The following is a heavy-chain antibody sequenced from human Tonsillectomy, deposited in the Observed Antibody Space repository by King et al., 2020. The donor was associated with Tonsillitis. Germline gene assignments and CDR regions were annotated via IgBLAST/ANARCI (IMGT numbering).Heavy chain of an antibody. Sequence: VQLQESGPGLVKPSETLSLTCAVSGYSISCGYYWGWIRQPPGKGLEWIGYSYQTGTAYYTPSLKGRVTISVDTSKNQFFLRLSTVTAADTAVYYCARAGYGSAWSFDFWGQGTLVTVSS. CDR2: SYQTGTA. CDR1: GYSISCGYY. CDR3: ARAGYGSAWSFDF. J-gene: IGHJ4*02. D-gene: IGHD6-19*01. V-gene: IGHV4-38-2*01.